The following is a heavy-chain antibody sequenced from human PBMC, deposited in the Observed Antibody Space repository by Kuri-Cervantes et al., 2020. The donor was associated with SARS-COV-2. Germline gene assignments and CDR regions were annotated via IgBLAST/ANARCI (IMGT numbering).Heavy chain of an antibody. CDR1: GGTFSSYA. Sequence: SSVNVSCKASGGTFSSYAISWVRQAPGQGLEWMGGIIPIFGTANYAQKFQGRVTITADESTSTAYMELSSLRSDDTAVYYCAEGPPYGMVVWGQGTTVTVSS. CDR2: IIPIFGTA. CDR3: AEGPPYGMVV. V-gene: IGHV1-69*13. J-gene: IGHJ6*01.